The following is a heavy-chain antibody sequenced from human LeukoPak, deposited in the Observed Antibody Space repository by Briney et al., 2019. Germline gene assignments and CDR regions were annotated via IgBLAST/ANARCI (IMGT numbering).Heavy chain of an antibody. Sequence: GESLKISCKGSGYSFTDYWIGWVRQMPGKGLEWMGIIYPGDSDTRYSPSFQGQVTISADKSISTAYLQWSSLKASDTAMYYCARNPTGDDSSGYLRDYYFDYWGQGTLVTVSS. CDR2: IYPGDSDT. J-gene: IGHJ4*02. CDR1: GYSFTDYW. D-gene: IGHD3-22*01. CDR3: ARNPTGDDSSGYLRDYYFDY. V-gene: IGHV5-51*01.